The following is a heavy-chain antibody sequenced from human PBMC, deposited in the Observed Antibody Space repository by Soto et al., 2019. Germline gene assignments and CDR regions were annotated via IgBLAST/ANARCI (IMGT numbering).Heavy chain of an antibody. CDR3: ARGGLYYVYVWGSDRYGYFDL. Sequence: PSETLSLTCTVSGGSISSGGSYWSWIRQHPGEGLEWIGYIYYSGSTYYNPSLESRVLISVDTSKNQFSLKLSSVTAADTAVYYCARGGLYYVYVWGSDRYGYFDLWGRGTLVTVSS. D-gene: IGHD3-16*02. J-gene: IGHJ4*02. V-gene: IGHV4-31*03. CDR2: IYYSGST. CDR1: GGSISSGGSY.